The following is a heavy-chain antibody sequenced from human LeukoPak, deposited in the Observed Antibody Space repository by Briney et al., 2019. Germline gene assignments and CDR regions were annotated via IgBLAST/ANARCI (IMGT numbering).Heavy chain of an antibody. V-gene: IGHV1-18*01. CDR3: ARSPHYYDSSGYLTYFDY. D-gene: IGHD3-22*01. CDR1: GYTFTSYD. J-gene: IGHJ4*02. Sequence: GASVKVSCKASGYTFTSYDINWVRQAPGQGLEWMGWISAYNGNTNYAQKLQGRVTMTTDTSTSTAYMELRSLRSDDTAVYYCARSPHYYDSSGYLTYFDYWGQGTLVTVSS. CDR2: ISAYNGNT.